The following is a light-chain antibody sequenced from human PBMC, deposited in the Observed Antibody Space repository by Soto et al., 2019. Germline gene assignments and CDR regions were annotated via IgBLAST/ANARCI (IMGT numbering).Light chain of an antibody. CDR2: RDS. CDR3: KVWDSSKGV. J-gene: IGLJ1*01. V-gene: IGLV3-9*01. Sequence: SYELTQPLSVSVALGQTARITCGGNNIGSKNVHWYQQKPGQAPVLVIYRDSNRPSGIPERFSGSNSGNTATLTISRAQAGDEADYYCKVWDSSKGVFGTGTKVTVL. CDR1: NIGSKN.